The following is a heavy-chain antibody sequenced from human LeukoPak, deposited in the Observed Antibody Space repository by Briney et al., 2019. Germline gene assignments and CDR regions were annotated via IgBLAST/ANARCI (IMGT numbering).Heavy chain of an antibody. CDR3: ARAGYCSGGSCYGGMNY. CDR2: INPNSGGT. D-gene: IGHD2-15*01. CDR1: GYTFTGYY. J-gene: IGHJ4*02. V-gene: IGHV1-2*02. Sequence: GASVKVSCKASGYTFTGYYMHWVRQAPGQGLEWMGWINPNSGGTNYAQKCQGRVTMTRDTSISTAYMELSRLRSDDTAVYYCARAGYCSGGSCYGGMNYWGQGTLVTVSS.